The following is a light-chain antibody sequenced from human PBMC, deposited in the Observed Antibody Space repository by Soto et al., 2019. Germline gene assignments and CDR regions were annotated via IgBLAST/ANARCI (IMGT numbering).Light chain of an antibody. V-gene: IGLV1-44*01. CDR1: SSNIGSNT. J-gene: IGLJ1*01. CDR3: AAWDDSLNGVV. CDR2: SNT. Sequence: QSVLTQPPSASGTPGQRVTMSCSGGSSNIGSNTVIWYQQLPGTAPKLLIYSNTQRPTGVPDRSAGSKSGTSASLAISGLQSEDEADYYCAAWDDSLNGVVFGTGTKVTV.